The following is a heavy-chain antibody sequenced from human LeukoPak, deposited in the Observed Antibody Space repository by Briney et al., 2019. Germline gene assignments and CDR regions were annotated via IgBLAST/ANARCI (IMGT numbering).Heavy chain of an antibody. CDR3: ARSGSYYFDY. CDR1: GFTFSSYT. D-gene: IGHD1-26*01. CDR2: ISSTSSYI. V-gene: IGHV3-21*01. J-gene: IGHJ4*02. Sequence: GGSLRLSCAASGFTFSSYTMNWVRQAPGKGLEWVSSISSTSSYIYYADSVKGRFTISRDNAKNSLYLQMNSLRAEDTAVYYCARSGSYYFDYWGQGTLVTVSS.